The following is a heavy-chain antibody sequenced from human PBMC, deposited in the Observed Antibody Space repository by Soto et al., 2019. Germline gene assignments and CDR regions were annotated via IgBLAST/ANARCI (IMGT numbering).Heavy chain of an antibody. CDR3: ARGSWGSYRYFFDY. CDR2: ISYDGSNK. V-gene: IGHV3-30-3*01. CDR1: GFTFSSYA. J-gene: IGHJ4*02. D-gene: IGHD3-16*02. Sequence: QVQLVESGGGVVQPGRSLRLSCAASGFTFSSYAMHWVRQAPGKGLEWVAVISYDGSNKYYADSVKGRFTIARDNSKNTLYLEMNGVRAEDTAVYYCARGSWGSYRYFFDYWGQGTLVTVSS.